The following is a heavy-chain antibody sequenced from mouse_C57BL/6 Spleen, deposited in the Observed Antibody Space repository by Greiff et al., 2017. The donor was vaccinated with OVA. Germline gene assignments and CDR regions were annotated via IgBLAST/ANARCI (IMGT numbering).Heavy chain of an antibody. D-gene: IGHD1-1*01. CDR3: ARDYYGSQGY. CDR1: GYAFSSYW. CDR2: IYPGDGDT. Sequence: VKLMESGAELVKPGASVKISCKASGYAFSSYWMNWVKQRPGKGLEWIGQIYPGDGDTNYNGKFKGKATLTADKSSSTAYMQLSSLTSEDSAVYFCARDYYGSQGYWGQGTTLTVSS. V-gene: IGHV1-80*01. J-gene: IGHJ2*01.